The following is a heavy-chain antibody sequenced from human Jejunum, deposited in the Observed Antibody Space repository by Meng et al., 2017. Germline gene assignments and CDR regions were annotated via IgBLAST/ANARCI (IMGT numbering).Heavy chain of an antibody. CDR2: TYYRSKWDN. CDR1: GDSVSSHLVT. V-gene: IGHV6-1*01. D-gene: IGHD3-10*01. CDR3: ARVRGGVFEN. J-gene: IGHJ4*02. Sequence: LQPSGPGLLKPPQTLPLTGAISGDSVSSHLVTWNWIRQSPSRGLEWLGRTYYRSKWDNDYAVSVKSRITISADTSKNHFSLQLNSVTTEDTAVYYCARVRGGVFENSGQGTLVTVSS.